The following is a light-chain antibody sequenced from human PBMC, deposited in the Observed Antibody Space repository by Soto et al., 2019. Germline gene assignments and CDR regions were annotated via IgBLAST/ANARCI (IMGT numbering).Light chain of an antibody. CDR3: SSYTTSSTLLYV. CDR2: EVS. J-gene: IGLJ1*01. CDR1: SSDVGGYNS. Sequence: QSVLTQPASVSGSPGQSITISCTGTSSDVGGYNSVSWYQQHPGKAPKLMIYEVSNRPSGVSNRFSGSKSGNTASLTLSGLQAEDEADYYCSSYTTSSTLLYVFGTGTKLTVL. V-gene: IGLV2-14*01.